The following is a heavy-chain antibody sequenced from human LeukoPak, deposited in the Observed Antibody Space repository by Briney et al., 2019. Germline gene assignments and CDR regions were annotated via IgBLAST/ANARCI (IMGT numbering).Heavy chain of an antibody. CDR2: VYYSGAS. CDR3: ARGYGSGSSDYYYGMDV. CDR1: GGSISTYY. D-gene: IGHD3-10*01. J-gene: IGHJ6*02. V-gene: IGHV4-59*01. Sequence: SETLSLTCSISGGSISTYYWIWIRQPPGKGLEWIGYVYYSGASNYNPSLKSRLTISVDKSKNQFSLKLSSVTAADTAVYYCARGYGSGSSDYYYGMDVWGHGATVTVSS.